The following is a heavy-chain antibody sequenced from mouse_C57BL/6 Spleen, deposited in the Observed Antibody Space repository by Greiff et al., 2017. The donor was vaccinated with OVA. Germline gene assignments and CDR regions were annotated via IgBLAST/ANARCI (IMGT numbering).Heavy chain of an antibody. V-gene: IGHV5-4*01. CDR3: ARDLLPYYFDY. CDR1: GFTFSSYA. D-gene: IGHD2-1*01. J-gene: IGHJ2*01. Sequence: VQLKESGGGLVKPGGSLKLSCAASGFTFSSYAMSWVRQTPEKRLEWVATISDGGSYTYYPDNVKGRFTISRDNAKNNLYLQMSHLKSEDTAMYYCARDLLPYYFDYWGQGTTLTVSS. CDR2: ISDGGSYT.